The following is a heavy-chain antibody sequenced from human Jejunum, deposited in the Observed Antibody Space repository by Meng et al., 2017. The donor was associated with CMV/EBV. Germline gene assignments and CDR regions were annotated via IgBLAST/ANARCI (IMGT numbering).Heavy chain of an antibody. Sequence: SISSGYDGGWSRQPPGKGLEWIGDIYYSGSTKYNPSLKSRVTISGDKSKRQFSLKVTSLTAADTAIYYCARTHHPIVGAAYGIDVWGQGTTVTVSS. V-gene: IGHV4-38-2*01. CDR1: SISSGYD. J-gene: IGHJ6*02. CDR3: ARTHHPIVGAAYGIDV. CDR2: IYYSGST. D-gene: IGHD1-26*01.